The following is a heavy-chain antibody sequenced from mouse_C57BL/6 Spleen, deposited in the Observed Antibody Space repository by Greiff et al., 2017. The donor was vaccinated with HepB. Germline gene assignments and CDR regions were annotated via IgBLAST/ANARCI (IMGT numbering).Heavy chain of an antibody. Sequence: QVQLQHPGAELVRPGSSVKLSCKASGYTFTSYWMHWVKQRPIQGLEWIGNIDPSDSETHYNQKFKDKATLTVDKSSSTAYMQLSSLTSEDSAVYYCARSPHYYAMDYWGQGTSVTVSS. CDR2: IDPSDSET. CDR1: GYTFTSYW. J-gene: IGHJ4*01. CDR3: ARSPHYYAMDY. V-gene: IGHV1-52*01.